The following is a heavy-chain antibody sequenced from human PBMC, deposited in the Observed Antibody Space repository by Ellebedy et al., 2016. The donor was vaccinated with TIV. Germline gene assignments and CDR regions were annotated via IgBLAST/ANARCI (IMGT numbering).Heavy chain of an antibody. V-gene: IGHV3-13*01. J-gene: IGHJ4*02. CDR3: ARATEGLDY. D-gene: IGHD1-14*01. CDR2: IGTAGDT. CDR1: GFTFSSYD. Sequence: GESLKISCAASGFTFSSYDMHWVRQVTGKGLAWVSAIGTAGDTYYPGSVKGRFTISRENAKNSLYLQMNSLRAGDTAVYYCARATEGLDYWGQGTLVTVSS.